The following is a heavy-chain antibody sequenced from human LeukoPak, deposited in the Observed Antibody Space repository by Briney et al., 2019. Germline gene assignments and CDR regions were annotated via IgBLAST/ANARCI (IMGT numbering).Heavy chain of an antibody. J-gene: IGHJ4*02. CDR2: IIPILGIA. Sequence: SVKVSCKASGGTFSSYAISWVRQAPGQGLEWMGRIIPILGIANYAQKLQGRVTMTTDTSTSTAYMELRSLRSDDTAVYYCARDNPIAAAGTLDYWGQGTLVTVSS. CDR3: ARDNPIAAAGTLDY. D-gene: IGHD6-13*01. CDR1: GGTFSSYA. V-gene: IGHV1-69*04.